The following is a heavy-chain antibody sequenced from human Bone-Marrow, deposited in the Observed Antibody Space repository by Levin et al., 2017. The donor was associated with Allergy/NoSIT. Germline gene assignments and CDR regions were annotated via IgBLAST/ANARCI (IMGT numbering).Heavy chain of an antibody. V-gene: IGHV3-11*06. CDR2: ISSSSSYT. CDR3: ARFRSLDSSGWYGFYY. CDR1: GFTFSDYY. D-gene: IGHD6-19*01. Sequence: LSLTCAASGFTFSDYYMSWIRQAPGKGLEWVSYISSSSSYTNYADSVKGRFTISRDNAKNSLYLQMNSLRAEDTAVYYCARFRSLDSSGWYGFYYWGQGTLVTVSS. J-gene: IGHJ4*02.